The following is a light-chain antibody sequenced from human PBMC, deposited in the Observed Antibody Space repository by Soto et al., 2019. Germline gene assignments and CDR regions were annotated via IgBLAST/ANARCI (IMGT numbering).Light chain of an antibody. J-gene: IGKJ3*01. CDR3: MQALQPLT. CDR2: LGS. V-gene: IGKV2-28*01. CDR1: QSLLHSNGYNY. Sequence: DIVMTQSPLSLPVTPGEPASISCRSSQSLLHSNGYNYLDWYLQKPGQSPQLLIYLGSNRASGVPGRCSGRGSGTGFTLKISRVEAEDVGGYYCMQALQPLTFGHGTKVDIK.